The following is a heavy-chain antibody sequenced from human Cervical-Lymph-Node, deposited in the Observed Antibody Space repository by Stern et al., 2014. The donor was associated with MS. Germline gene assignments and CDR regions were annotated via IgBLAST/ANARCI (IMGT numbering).Heavy chain of an antibody. CDR1: GYIFTAYY. Sequence: QVQLVQSGAEVKKPGASVKVSCMASGYIFTAYYIHWVRQAPGTGLVWMGRLNPSSGAPDLAQTFQGRVTMTRDTSITTAYMELTRLTSDDTAVYFCARSITVTPLDFWGQGTLVAVS. CDR3: ARSITVTPLDF. J-gene: IGHJ4*02. V-gene: IGHV1-2*06. CDR2: LNPSSGAP. D-gene: IGHD4-17*01.